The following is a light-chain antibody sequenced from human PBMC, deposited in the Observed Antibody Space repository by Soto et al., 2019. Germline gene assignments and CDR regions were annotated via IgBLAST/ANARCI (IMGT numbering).Light chain of an antibody. Sequence: EIVLTQSPATLSLSPGERATLSCRASQGVSSYLAWYQQKPGQAPRLLIYDASNRATAIPARFSASGPGTDFTLTIRSLEPEDFSVYYYQQRRNLPYTFAPGTKLAIQ. CDR2: DAS. CDR3: QQRRNLPYT. V-gene: IGKV3D-11*01. CDR1: QGVSSY. J-gene: IGKJ2*01.